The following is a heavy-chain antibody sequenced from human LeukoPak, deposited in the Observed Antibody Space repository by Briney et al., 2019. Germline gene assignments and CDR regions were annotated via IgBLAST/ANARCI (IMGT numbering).Heavy chain of an antibody. D-gene: IGHD3-10*01. CDR3: ARVSNTIGDASDI. CDR1: GGSISSYY. CDR2: IYYSGST. J-gene: IGHJ3*02. Sequence: SETLSLTCTVSGGSISSYYWSWIRQPPGKGLEWIGYIYYSGSTNYNPSLKSRVTISVDTSKNQFSLKLSSVTAADTAVYYCARVSNTIGDASDIWGQGTMVTVSS. V-gene: IGHV4-59*01.